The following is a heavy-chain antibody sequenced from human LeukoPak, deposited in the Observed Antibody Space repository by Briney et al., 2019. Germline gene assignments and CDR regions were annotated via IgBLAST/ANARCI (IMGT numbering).Heavy chain of an antibody. V-gene: IGHV3-53*04. CDR3: ARDWGTSSDYDLGGDAFDI. Sequence: GGSLRLSCAASGFIVSSNYMSWVRQAPGRGLEWVSVIYSGDSTYYADSVKGRFTISRHNSKNTLYLQMNSLRAEDTAVYYCARDWGTSSDYDLGGDAFDIWGQGTMVTVSS. J-gene: IGHJ3*02. D-gene: IGHD5-12*01. CDR1: GFIVSSNY. CDR2: IYSGDST.